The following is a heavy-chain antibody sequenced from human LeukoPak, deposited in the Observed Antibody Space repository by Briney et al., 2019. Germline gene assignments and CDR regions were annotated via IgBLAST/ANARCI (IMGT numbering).Heavy chain of an antibody. CDR1: GYTFTSYG. V-gene: IGHV1-18*01. Sequence: ASVKVSCKASGYTFTSYGISWVRQAPGQGLEWMGWISAYNGNTNYAQKLQGRVTMTTDTSTSTAYMELRSLRSDDTAVYYCARDTSSSWYEGYYYYMDVWGKGTTVTISS. CDR2: ISAYNGNT. J-gene: IGHJ6*03. D-gene: IGHD6-13*01. CDR3: ARDTSSSWYEGYYYYMDV.